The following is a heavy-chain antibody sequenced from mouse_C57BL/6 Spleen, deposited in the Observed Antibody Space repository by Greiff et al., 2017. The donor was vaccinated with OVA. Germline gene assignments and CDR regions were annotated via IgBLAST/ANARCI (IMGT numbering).Heavy chain of an antibody. V-gene: IGHV1-52*01. CDR2: IDPSDSET. J-gene: IGHJ1*03. D-gene: IGHD2-5*01. CDR3: ARLKSNPVHFDV. Sequence: QVQLQQPGAELVRPGSSVKLSCKASGYTFTSYWMHWVKQRPIQGLEWIGNIDPSDSETHYNQKFKDKATLTVDKSSSTAYMQLSSLTSEDSAVYCCARLKSNPVHFDVWGTGTTVTVSS. CDR1: GYTFTSYW.